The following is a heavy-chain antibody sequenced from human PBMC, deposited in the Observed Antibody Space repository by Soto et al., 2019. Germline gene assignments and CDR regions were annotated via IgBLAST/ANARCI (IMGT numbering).Heavy chain of an antibody. CDR2: IYHTGTT. CDR1: GASISSTYW. Sequence: QLRESGPGLVKPSGTLSLTCFVSGASISSTYWWSWVRQTPGKRLEWIGQIYHTGTTSYNPSLXNRVXIXMDKSNNQFSLRLTSMTAADTAVYYCATLPPRIVVVMTDLPTWGQGTLVTVSS. J-gene: IGHJ5*02. V-gene: IGHV4-4*02. D-gene: IGHD2-15*01. CDR3: ATLPPRIVVVMTDLPT.